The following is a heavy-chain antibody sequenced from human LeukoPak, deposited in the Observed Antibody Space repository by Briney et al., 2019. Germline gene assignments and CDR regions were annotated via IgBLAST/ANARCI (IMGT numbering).Heavy chain of an antibody. V-gene: IGHV1-2*06. Sequence: GASVKVSCKASGYTFTGYYMHWVRQAPGQGLEWMGRINPNSGGTNYAQKFQGRVTMTRDTSISTAYMELSRLRSDDTAVYYCAGDDYGFWSGYYTGLDYWGQGTLVTVSS. CDR2: INPNSGGT. CDR3: AGDDYGFWSGYYTGLDY. CDR1: GYTFTGYY. D-gene: IGHD3-3*01. J-gene: IGHJ4*02.